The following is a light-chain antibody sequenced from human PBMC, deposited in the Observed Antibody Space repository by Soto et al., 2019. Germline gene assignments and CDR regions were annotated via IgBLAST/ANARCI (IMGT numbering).Light chain of an antibody. CDR2: GAS. CDR3: QHYARSVGT. CDR1: QSASGSY. Sequence: EIVLTQSPGTLSLSPGERATVFCRASQSASGSYFAWYQQKPGQAPRLLISGASNRATHIPDRFSGSGSGTDFTLTISRMEPEDFAVYYCQHYARSVGTFGQGTRVEIK. V-gene: IGKV3-20*01. J-gene: IGKJ1*01.